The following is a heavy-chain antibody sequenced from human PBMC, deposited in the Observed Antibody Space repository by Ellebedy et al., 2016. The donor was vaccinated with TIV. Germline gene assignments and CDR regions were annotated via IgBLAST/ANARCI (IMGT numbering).Heavy chain of an antibody. CDR2: INRSGNT. Sequence: SETLSLTCAVYGGSFTGYYYSWIRQSPGNGLEWIAEINRSGNTNYNPSLKTRVTISVDTSKNQFYLNLTSVTAADTAVYYCARDRQSRLLDYWGQGIPVTVSS. D-gene: IGHD2-21*01. CDR3: ARDRQSRLLDY. CDR1: GGSFTGYY. V-gene: IGHV4-34*01. J-gene: IGHJ4*02.